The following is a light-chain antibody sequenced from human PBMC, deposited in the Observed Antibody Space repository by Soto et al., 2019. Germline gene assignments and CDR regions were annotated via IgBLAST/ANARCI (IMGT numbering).Light chain of an antibody. V-gene: IGKV1-39*01. CDR3: QQTYISPWT. Sequence: DIQMTQSPSSLSAFVGDRVTITCRASQRVDRYLNWYQQKPGRAPNLLIYAASNLQSGVPSRFSGSGSGAVFTLTISSLQPEDFATYFCQQTYISPWTFGQGTKVEIK. J-gene: IGKJ1*01. CDR2: AAS. CDR1: QRVDRY.